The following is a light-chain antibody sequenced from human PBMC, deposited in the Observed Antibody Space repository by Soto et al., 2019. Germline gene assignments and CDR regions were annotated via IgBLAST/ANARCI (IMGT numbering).Light chain of an antibody. CDR1: QTISTW. Sequence: DIQVTQSPPTLSASVGDRVTITCRASQTISTWMAWYQQKPGKAPKLLVYDASTLQSGVASSFSGSGSGKEFTLIISGLQPVVSATYYCQQYTNTNNPWMVGQGTKVEI. CDR3: QQYTNTNNPWM. J-gene: IGKJ1*01. CDR2: DAS. V-gene: IGKV1-5*01.